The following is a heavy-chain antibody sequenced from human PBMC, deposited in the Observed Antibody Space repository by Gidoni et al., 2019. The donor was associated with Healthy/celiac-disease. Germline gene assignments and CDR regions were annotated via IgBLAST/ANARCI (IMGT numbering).Heavy chain of an antibody. V-gene: IGHV3-23*01. Sequence: EVQLLESGGGLVQPGGSLRLYCAASGFTFGSYAMSWVRQAPGKGLEWVSAISGSGGSTYYADSVKGRFTISRDNSKNTLYLQMNSLRAEDTAVYYCAKDLLDYYYYYGMDVWGQGTTVTVSS. CDR1: GFTFGSYA. D-gene: IGHD1-26*01. CDR3: AKDLLDYYYYYGMDV. CDR2: ISGSGGST. J-gene: IGHJ6*02.